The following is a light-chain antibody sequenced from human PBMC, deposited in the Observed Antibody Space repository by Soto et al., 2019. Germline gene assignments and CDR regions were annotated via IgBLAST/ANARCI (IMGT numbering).Light chain of an antibody. CDR1: QSVSSN. Sequence: EIVMTQSPAILSVSPGERATLSCRASQSVSSNLAWYQQKPGQAPRLLIYGTSTRATGIPARFSGSGSGTEFTLTISSLQSEDFAVYYCQQYNSFSYTFGQGTKLEIK. CDR3: QQYNSFSYT. J-gene: IGKJ2*01. CDR2: GTS. V-gene: IGKV3-15*01.